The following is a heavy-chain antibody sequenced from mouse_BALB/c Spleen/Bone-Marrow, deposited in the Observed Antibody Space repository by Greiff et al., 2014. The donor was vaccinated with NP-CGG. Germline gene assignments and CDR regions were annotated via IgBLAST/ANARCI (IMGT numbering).Heavy chain of an antibody. Sequence: QVQLKQSGAELARPGASVKMSCKASGYSFTSYTMHWVKQRPGQGLEWIGYINPSSGYTNYNQKFKDKATLTADKSSSTAYMQLSSLTSEDSAVYYCAREWDYEGYFDYWGQGTTLTVSS. CDR2: INPSSGYT. D-gene: IGHD2-4*01. J-gene: IGHJ2*01. CDR1: GYSFTSYT. CDR3: AREWDYEGYFDY. V-gene: IGHV1-4*01.